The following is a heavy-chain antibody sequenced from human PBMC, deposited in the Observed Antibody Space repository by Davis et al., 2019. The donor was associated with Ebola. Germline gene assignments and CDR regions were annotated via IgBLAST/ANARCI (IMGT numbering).Heavy chain of an antibody. Sequence: GESLKISCAASGFTFSSYAMSWVRQAPGKGLEWVGRTRNKANSYTTEYAASVKGRFTISRDDSKNSLYLQMNSLKTEDTAVYYCARGQAYYYYYGMDVWGQGTTVTVSS. V-gene: IGHV3-72*01. J-gene: IGHJ6*02. CDR1: GFTFSSYA. CDR3: ARGQAYYYYYGMDV. CDR2: TRNKANSYTT.